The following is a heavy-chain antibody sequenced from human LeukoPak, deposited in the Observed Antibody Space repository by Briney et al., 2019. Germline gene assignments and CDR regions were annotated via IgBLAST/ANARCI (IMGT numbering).Heavy chain of an antibody. D-gene: IGHD3-10*01. V-gene: IGHV3-23*01. CDR3: AKDQNVLLWFGESTSYYFDY. J-gene: IGHJ4*02. CDR1: GGTFSSYA. Sequence: ASVKVSCKASGGTFSSYAMSWVRQAPGKGLEWVSAISGSGGSTYYADSVKGRFTISRDNSKNTLYLQMNSLRAEDTAVYYCAKDQNVLLWFGESTSYYFDYWGQGTLVTVSS. CDR2: ISGSGGST.